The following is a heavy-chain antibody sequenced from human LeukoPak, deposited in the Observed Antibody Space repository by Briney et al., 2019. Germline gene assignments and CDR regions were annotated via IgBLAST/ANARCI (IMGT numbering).Heavy chain of an antibody. Sequence: KPSETLSLNWTVSGGSISSYYWSWIRQPAGQGLEWVGRIYTSGRTNFNPSLKSRVTMSIDTSKNQFSLTLSSVTAADTAVYYCAREIEYYYGSGSVFRRYHYYMDVWGKGTTVTVSS. CDR1: GGSISSYY. J-gene: IGHJ6*03. CDR3: AREIEYYYGSGSVFRRYHYYMDV. CDR2: IYTSGRT. V-gene: IGHV4-4*07. D-gene: IGHD3-10*01.